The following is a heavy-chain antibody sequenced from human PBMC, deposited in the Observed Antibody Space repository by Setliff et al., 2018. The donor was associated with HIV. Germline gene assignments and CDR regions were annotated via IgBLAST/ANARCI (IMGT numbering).Heavy chain of an antibody. D-gene: IGHD3-22*01. J-gene: IGHJ3*01. V-gene: IGHV1-69*13. CDR1: GGIFINSA. CDR2: IIPIFNTG. CDR3: ATGRHYYDSSDYPANPFDV. Sequence: SVKVSCKASGGIFINSAFSWVRQAPGQGLEWMGSIIPIFNTGNYAQKFQNRVTITADESTSTTYMEPSSLRSEDTAVYFCATGRHYYDSSDYPANPFDVWGQGTMVTVS.